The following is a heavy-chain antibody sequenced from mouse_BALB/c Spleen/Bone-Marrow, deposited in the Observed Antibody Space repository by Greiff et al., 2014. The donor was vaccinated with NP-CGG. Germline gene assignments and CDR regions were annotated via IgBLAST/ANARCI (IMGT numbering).Heavy chain of an antibody. V-gene: IGHV1-9*01. CDR3: ARGGYDTSIFAY. Sequence: QVQLQQSGAELMKPGASVKISCKATGYTFSSYWIEWVNQRPGHVLEWIGEILPGSGTTHYNEKSKDKATFTADTSSNTAYMQLSSLTSEDSAVYYCARGGYDTSIFAYWGQGTLVTVSA. CDR2: ILPGSGTT. J-gene: IGHJ3*01. D-gene: IGHD2-3*01. CDR1: GYTFSSYW.